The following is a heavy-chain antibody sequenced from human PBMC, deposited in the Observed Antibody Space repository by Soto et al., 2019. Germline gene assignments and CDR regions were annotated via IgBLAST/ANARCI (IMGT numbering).Heavy chain of an antibody. CDR2: IDPSDSYT. V-gene: IGHV5-10-1*01. CDR3: ARGATSQLNYYYGMDV. Sequence: GESLKISCKGSGYSFTSYWISWVRQMPGKGLEWMGRIDPSDSYTNYSPSFQGHVTISADKSISTAYLQWSSLKASDTAMYYCARGATSQLNYYYGMDVWGQGTTVTVS. J-gene: IGHJ6*02. D-gene: IGHD1-26*01. CDR1: GYSFTSYW.